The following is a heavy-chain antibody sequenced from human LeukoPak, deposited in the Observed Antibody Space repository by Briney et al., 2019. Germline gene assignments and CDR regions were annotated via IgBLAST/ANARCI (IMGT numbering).Heavy chain of an antibody. CDR3: AREADYGGLDYYYYYMDV. Sequence: SETLSLTCTVSGGSITSYYWSWIRQPAGKGLEWIGRIYTSGSTNYNPSLKSRVTISVDTSKNQFSLKLSSVTAADTAVYYCAREADYGGLDYYYYYMDVWGKGTTVTISS. CDR1: GGSITSYY. V-gene: IGHV4-4*07. CDR2: IYTSGST. J-gene: IGHJ6*03. D-gene: IGHD4-23*01.